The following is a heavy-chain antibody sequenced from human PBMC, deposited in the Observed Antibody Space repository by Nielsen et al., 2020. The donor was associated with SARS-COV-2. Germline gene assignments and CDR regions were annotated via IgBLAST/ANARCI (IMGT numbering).Heavy chain of an antibody. D-gene: IGHD5-18*01. J-gene: IGHJ5*02. CDR1: GFTFSSYA. Sequence: GESLKISCAASGFTFSSYAMSWVRQAPGKGLEWVLAISGSGGSTYYADSVKGRFTISRDNSKNTLYLQMNSLRAEDTAVYYCAKVRGDTAMFVGRGNWFDPWGQGTLVTVSS. V-gene: IGHV3-23*01. CDR3: AKVRGDTAMFVGRGNWFDP. CDR2: ISGSGGST.